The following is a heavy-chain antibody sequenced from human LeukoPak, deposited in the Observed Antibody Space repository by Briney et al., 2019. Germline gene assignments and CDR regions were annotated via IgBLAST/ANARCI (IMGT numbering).Heavy chain of an antibody. Sequence: SETLSLTCSVSGGSISSYYWSWLRQPPEKGLEWIGNIYYTGSTNYNPSLKSRVTILVDMSKNHFSLKLSSVTAADTAVYYCARGHYGTSISPPDYWGQGTLVTVSS. V-gene: IGHV4-59*01. CDR1: GGSISSYY. D-gene: IGHD2/OR15-2a*01. J-gene: IGHJ4*02. CDR2: IYYTGST. CDR3: ARGHYGTSISPPDY.